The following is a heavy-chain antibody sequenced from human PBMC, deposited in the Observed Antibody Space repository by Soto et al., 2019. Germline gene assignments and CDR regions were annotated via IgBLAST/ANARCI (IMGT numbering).Heavy chain of an antibody. D-gene: IGHD6-6*01. CDR3: AKEWSRSSWGSDYYYYGMDV. V-gene: IGHV3-43D*04. Sequence: PGGSLRLSCAASGFTFDDYAMHWVRQAPGKGLEWVSLISWDGGSTYYADSVKGRFTISRDNSKNSLYLQMNSLRAEDTALYYCAKEWSRSSWGSDYYYYGMDVWGQGTTVTVYS. CDR2: ISWDGGST. CDR1: GFTFDDYA. J-gene: IGHJ6*02.